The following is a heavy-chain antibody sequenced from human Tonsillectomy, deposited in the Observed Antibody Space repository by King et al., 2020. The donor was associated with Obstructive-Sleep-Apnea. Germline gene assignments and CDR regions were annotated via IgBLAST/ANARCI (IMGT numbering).Heavy chain of an antibody. D-gene: IGHD1-1*01. CDR3: AKDIGDWNDAGYYCYGMDV. V-gene: IGHV3-9*01. CDR1: GFTVEDYA. Sequence: DVQLVESGGGLVQPGRSLRLSCAASGFTVEDYAMHWVRQAPGKGLEWVSGISGNIGSIGHADSVKGLFTISRDNAKSSLYLQMNCLGDEDTALYYCAKDIGDWNDAGYYCYGMDVWGQGTTVTVSS. J-gene: IGHJ6*02. CDR2: ISGNIGSI.